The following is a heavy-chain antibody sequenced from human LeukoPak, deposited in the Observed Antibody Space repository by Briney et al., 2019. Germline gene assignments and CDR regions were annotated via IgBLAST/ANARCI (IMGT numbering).Heavy chain of an antibody. CDR2: INHSGST. CDR3: ARIPIYDFWSGCYTADAFDI. CDR1: GGSFSGYY. Sequence: SETLSLTCAVYGGSFSGYYWSWIRQPPGKGLEWIGEINHSGSTNYNPSLKSRVTISVDTSKNQFSLKLSSVTAADTAVYYCARIPIYDFWSGCYTADAFDIWGQGTMVTVSS. D-gene: IGHD3-3*01. J-gene: IGHJ3*02. V-gene: IGHV4-34*01.